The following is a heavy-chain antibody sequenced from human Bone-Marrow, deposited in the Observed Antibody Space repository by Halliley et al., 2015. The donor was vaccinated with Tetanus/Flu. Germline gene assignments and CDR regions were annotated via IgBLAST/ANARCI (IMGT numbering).Heavy chain of an antibody. CDR1: GASISTNNW. D-gene: IGHD3-10*02. V-gene: IGHV4-4*02. J-gene: IGHJ4*02. Sequence: TLSLTCAVSGASISTNNWWIWVRQPPGKGLEWIGEILHIGTTNYNPSLKSRVTMSIDKSNNQFSLRLISVTAADTAMYYCARYVAYGGYFDYWGQGTLVTVSS. CDR2: ILHIGTT. CDR3: ARYVAYGGYFDY.